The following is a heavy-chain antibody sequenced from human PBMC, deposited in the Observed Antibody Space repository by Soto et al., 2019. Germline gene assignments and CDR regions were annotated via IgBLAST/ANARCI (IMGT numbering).Heavy chain of an antibody. CDR1: GGSFSSYA. J-gene: IGHJ5*02. CDR2: IIPIFGTA. Sequence: VKVSCQASGGSFSSYAIRWVRRAPGRGLGWKGGIIPIFGTANYAQKFQGRVTITADKSTSTAYMELSSLRSEDTAVYYCARAPGDHVVYNWFDPWGQRTLVPVSS. V-gene: IGHV1-69*06. D-gene: IGHD4-17*01. CDR3: ARAPGDHVVYNWFDP.